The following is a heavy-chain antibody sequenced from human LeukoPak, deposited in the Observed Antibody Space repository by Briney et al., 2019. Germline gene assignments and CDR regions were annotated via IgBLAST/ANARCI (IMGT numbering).Heavy chain of an antibody. D-gene: IGHD4-11*01. J-gene: IGHJ4*02. CDR2: IKQDGSDK. Sequence: GGSLRLSCADSGFTFSSYWMSWVRQAPGKGLEWVANIKQDGSDKNYVDSVKGRFTISRDNAKNSLYLQMNSLRAEDTAVYYCARDSYSKGDYWGQGTLVTVSS. V-gene: IGHV3-7*05. CDR3: ARDSYSKGDY. CDR1: GFTFSSYW.